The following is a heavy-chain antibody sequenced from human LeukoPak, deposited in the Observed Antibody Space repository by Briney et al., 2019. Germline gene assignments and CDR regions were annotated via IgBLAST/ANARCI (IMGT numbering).Heavy chain of an antibody. Sequence: PGGSPRLSCAASGFTFSSYAMSWVRQAPGKGLEWVSGISGSGGSTYYADSVKGRFTISRDNSKNTLYLQMNSLRAGDTAVYYCAKAMGATLFDYWGQGTLVTVSS. CDR1: GFTFSSYA. CDR2: ISGSGGST. J-gene: IGHJ4*02. D-gene: IGHD1-26*01. V-gene: IGHV3-23*01. CDR3: AKAMGATLFDY.